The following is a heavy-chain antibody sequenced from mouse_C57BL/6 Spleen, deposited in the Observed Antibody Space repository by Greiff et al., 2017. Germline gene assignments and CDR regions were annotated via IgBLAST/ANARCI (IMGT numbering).Heavy chain of an antibody. CDR3: ARRNPRDAMDY. CDR1: GYTFTSYW. J-gene: IGHJ4*01. V-gene: IGHV1-7*01. Sequence: QVQLKQSGAELAKPGASVKLSCKASGYTFTSYWMHWVKQRPGQGLEWIGYINPSSGYTKYNQKFKDKATLTAAKSSSTAYMQLSSLTYEDSAVYYCARRNPRDAMDYWGQGTSVTVSS. CDR2: INPSSGYT.